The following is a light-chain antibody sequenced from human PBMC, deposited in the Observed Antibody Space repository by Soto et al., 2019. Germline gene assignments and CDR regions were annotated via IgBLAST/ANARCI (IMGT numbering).Light chain of an antibody. CDR1: QSISSY. CDR2: TAS. V-gene: IGKV1-39*01. CDR3: QQTYTFPWT. J-gene: IGKJ1*01. Sequence: DIQLTQSPSSLSASIGDRVTITCRASQSISSYLNWLQQKPGKAPKVLIYTASSLQGGVPLRFSGAGSRTDFSLTISGLQPEDSATYYCQQTYTFPWTFGQGTRVDIK.